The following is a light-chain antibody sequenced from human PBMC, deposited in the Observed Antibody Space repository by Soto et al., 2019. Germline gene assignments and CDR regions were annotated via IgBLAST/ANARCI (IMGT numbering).Light chain of an antibody. V-gene: IGKV2-28*01. CDR3: QQYVGPRFT. J-gene: IGKJ5*01. Sequence: DIVMRQSPLSLPVTPGEPASISCRSNQSLLHNNGYNYLDWYMQKPGQSPQLLIYLGSNRASGVPDRFSGSGFDKDFTLTISRLDPEDSAVYYCQQYVGPRFTFGQGTRLEIK. CDR2: LGS. CDR1: QSLLHNNGYNY.